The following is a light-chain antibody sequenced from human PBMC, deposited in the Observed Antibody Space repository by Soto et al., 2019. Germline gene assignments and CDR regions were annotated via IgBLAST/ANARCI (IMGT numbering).Light chain of an antibody. CDR2: DVS. CDR3: SSYTSSSTLV. CDR1: SSDVGGYNY. V-gene: IGLV2-14*01. J-gene: IGLJ1*01. Sequence: QSALNQAASVSGSPGQSITISCTGTSSDVGGYNYVSWYQQHPGKAPKLMIYDVSNRPSGVSNRFSGSKSGNTASLTISGLQAEDEADYYCSSYTSSSTLVFGTGTKVTVL.